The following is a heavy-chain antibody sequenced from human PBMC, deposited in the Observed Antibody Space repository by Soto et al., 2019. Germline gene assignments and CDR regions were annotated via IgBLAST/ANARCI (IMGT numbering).Heavy chain of an antibody. Sequence: GGSLRLSCAASGFTFSSYAMHWVRQAPGKGLEWVAVISYDGSNKYYADSVKGRFTISRDNSKNTLYLQMNSLRAEDTAVYYCARVRPITVWLAPFDYWGQGTLVTVSS. CDR1: GFTFSSYA. CDR3: ARVRPITVWLAPFDY. D-gene: IGHD6-19*01. J-gene: IGHJ4*02. CDR2: ISYDGSNK. V-gene: IGHV3-30-3*01.